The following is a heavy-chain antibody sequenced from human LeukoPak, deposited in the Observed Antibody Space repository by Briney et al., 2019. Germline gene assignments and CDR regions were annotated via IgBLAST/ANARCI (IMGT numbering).Heavy chain of an antibody. J-gene: IGHJ5*02. Sequence: GGSLRLSCAASGFTFSSYAMHWVRQAPGKGLEWVAVISYDGSNKYYADSVKGRFTISRDNSKNTLYLQMNSLRAEDTAVYYCARAARRMMVRGVIVYWFDPWGQGTLVTVSS. CDR1: GFTFSSYA. D-gene: IGHD3-10*01. CDR3: ARAARRMMVRGVIVYWFDP. CDR2: ISYDGSNK. V-gene: IGHV3-30*04.